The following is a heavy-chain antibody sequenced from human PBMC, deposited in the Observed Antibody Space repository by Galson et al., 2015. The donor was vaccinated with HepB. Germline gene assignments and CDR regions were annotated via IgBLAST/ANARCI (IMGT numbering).Heavy chain of an antibody. CDR2: ISWDGGST. D-gene: IGHD5-12*01. V-gene: IGHV3-43D*04. Sequence: SLRLSCAASGFTFDDYAMHWVRQAPGKGLEWVSLISWDGGSTYYADSVKGRFNISRDNSKNSLYLQMNSLRAEDTDLYYCAKDSGASIVATSPVFSGSDGMDVWGQGTTVTVSS. CDR1: GFTFDDYA. CDR3: AKDSGASIVATSPVFSGSDGMDV. J-gene: IGHJ6*02.